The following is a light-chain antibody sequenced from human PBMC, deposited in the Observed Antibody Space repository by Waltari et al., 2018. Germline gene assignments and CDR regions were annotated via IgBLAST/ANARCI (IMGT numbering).Light chain of an antibody. V-gene: IGLV3-1*01. Sequence: SYELTQPPSVSVSPGQTASITSSGSKLGHKSVCWYQQKPGQSPVLVIYQDTKRPFGIPERFSGSNSGNTATLTISGTQTTDEADYYCQAWDTNTAFFGTGTKVTVL. CDR1: KLGHKS. J-gene: IGLJ1*01. CDR3: QAWDTNTAF. CDR2: QDT.